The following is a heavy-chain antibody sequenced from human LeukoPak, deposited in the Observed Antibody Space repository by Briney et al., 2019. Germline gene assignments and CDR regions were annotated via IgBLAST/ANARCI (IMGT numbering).Heavy chain of an antibody. CDR2: IYFSGSGTT. CDR3: ARRPADFLDS. J-gene: IGHJ4*02. CDR1: GVSISSPSYY. Sequence: SETLSLTCTVSGVSISSPSYYWDWLRQPPGKGLEWIGSIYFSGSGTTYYNPSLKSRVTISVDTSKDQISLNLNSVTAADTAVYYCARRPADFLDSWGQGTLVTVSS. D-gene: IGHD3-3*01. V-gene: IGHV4-39*01.